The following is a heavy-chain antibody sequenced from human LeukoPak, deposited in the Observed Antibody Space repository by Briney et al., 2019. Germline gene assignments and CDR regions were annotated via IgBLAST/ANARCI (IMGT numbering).Heavy chain of an antibody. CDR1: GGPFSGYY. CDR2: INHSGST. V-gene: IGHV4-34*01. D-gene: IGHD3-10*01. CDR3: ARNMVRGVIISAPVY. J-gene: IGHJ4*02. Sequence: SETLSLTCAVYGGPFSGYYWSWIRQPPGKGLEWLGEINHSGSTNYNPSLKSRVTISVDTSKNQFSLKLSSVTAADTAVYYCARNMVRGVIISAPVYWGQGTLVTVSS.